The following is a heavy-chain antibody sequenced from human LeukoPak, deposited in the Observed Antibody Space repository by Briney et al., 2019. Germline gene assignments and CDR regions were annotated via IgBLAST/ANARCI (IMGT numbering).Heavy chain of an antibody. CDR1: GFIVNSKY. CDR3: ARSIPGPHCGGGGCPPTLTPFDL. V-gene: IGHV3-53*01. J-gene: IGHJ4*02. CDR2: MYSGGTA. D-gene: IGHD2-15*01. Sequence: GGSLRLSCAASGFIVNSKYMSWNRQAPGKELEWVSVMYSGGTAFYADSVRGRFTISRDNSKNTLYLQMNRLKVEDTAVYYCARSIPGPHCGGGGCPPTLTPFDLWGQGTLVTVSS.